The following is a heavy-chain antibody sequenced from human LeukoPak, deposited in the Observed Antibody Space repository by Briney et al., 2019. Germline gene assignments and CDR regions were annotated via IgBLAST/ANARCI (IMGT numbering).Heavy chain of an antibody. CDR2: ITSSGGST. CDR1: GFTFSSYA. J-gene: IGHJ5*02. CDR3: AIPRGVVAAPYNWFDP. Sequence: GGSLRLSCAASGFTFSSYAMTWVRQAPGKGLEWVSTITSSGGSTYYADSVKGRFTISRDNSKNTLYLQMNSLRADDTAVYYCAIPRGVVAAPYNWFDPWGQGTLVTVSS. V-gene: IGHV3-23*01. D-gene: IGHD2-15*01.